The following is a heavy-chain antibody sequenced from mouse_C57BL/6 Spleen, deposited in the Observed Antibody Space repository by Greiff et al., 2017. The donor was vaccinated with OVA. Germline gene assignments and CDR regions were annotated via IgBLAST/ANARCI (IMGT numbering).Heavy chain of an antibody. V-gene: IGHV1-72*01. J-gene: IGHJ2*01. CDR3: EREGDYDGSLFDY. Sequence: QVQLQQPGAELVKPGASVKLSCKASGYTFTSYWMHWVKQRPGRGLEWIGRIDPNSGGTKYNEKFKSKATLTVDKPSSTAYMQLCSLTSEDSAVYYCEREGDYDGSLFDYWGQGTTLTVSA. D-gene: IGHD2-3*01. CDR2: IDPNSGGT. CDR1: GYTFTSYW.